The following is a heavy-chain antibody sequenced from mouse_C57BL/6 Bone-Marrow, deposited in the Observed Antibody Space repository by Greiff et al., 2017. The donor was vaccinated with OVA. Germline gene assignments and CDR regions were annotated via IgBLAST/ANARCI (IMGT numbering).Heavy chain of an antibody. V-gene: IGHV1-26*01. CDR3: TFYDYDGVDY. Sequence: VQLQQSGPELVKPGASVKISCKASGYTFTDYYMNWVKQSHGKSLEWIGDINPNNGGTSYNQKFKGKATLTVDKSSSTAYMELRSLTSEDSAVYYCTFYDYDGVDYWGQGTTLTVSS. CDR2: INPNNGGT. J-gene: IGHJ2*01. CDR1: GYTFTDYY. D-gene: IGHD2-4*01.